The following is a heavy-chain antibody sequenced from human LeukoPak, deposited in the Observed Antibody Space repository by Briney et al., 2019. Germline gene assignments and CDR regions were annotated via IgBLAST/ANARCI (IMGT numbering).Heavy chain of an antibody. D-gene: IGHD6-6*01. CDR3: ARMYSSSSGVDY. J-gene: IGHJ4*02. CDR2: MHHSGSA. Sequence: SETLSLTCSVSGGSISDYFWSWVRQSPGKGLEWIGFMHHSGSANSNPSLKSRVTISVDTSKNQFPLKLSSVTAADTAVYYCARMYSSSSGVDYWGQGTLVTVSS. V-gene: IGHV4-59*01. CDR1: GGSISDYF.